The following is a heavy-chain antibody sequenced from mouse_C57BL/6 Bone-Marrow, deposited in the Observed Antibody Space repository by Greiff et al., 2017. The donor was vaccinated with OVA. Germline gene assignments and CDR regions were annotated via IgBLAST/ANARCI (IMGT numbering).Heavy chain of an antibody. CDR3: AREDSNWFAY. CDR1: GYTFTSYW. Sequence: QVQLQHPGAELVMPGASVKLSCKASGYTFTSYWMHWVKQRPGQGLEWIGEIDPSDSYTNYNQKFKGKSTLTVDKSSSTAYMQLSSLTSEDSAVYYCAREDSNWFAYWGQGTLVTVSA. V-gene: IGHV1-69*01. D-gene: IGHD2-5*01. CDR2: IDPSDSYT. J-gene: IGHJ3*01.